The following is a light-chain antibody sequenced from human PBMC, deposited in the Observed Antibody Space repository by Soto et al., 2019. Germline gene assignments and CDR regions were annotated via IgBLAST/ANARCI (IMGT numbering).Light chain of an antibody. J-gene: IGLJ1*01. CDR1: SSDVGAYNY. Sequence: QSALTQPASVSGSPGQSITISCTGTSSDVGAYNYVSWYQQHPGKAPKLMIYDVTNRPSGVSNRFSGSKSGNTASLTISGLHAEDEADYYCNSYTSSSTHNYVFGTGTKVTVL. CDR3: NSYTSSSTHNYV. CDR2: DVT. V-gene: IGLV2-14*03.